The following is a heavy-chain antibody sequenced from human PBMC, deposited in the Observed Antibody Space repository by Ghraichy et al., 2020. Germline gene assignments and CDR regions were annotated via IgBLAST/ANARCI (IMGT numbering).Heavy chain of an antibody. D-gene: IGHD4-23*01. CDR1: GFTFSSYA. CDR2: ISGSGGST. V-gene: IGHV3-23*01. Sequence: LTCAASGFTFSSYAMSWVRQAPGKGLEWVSAISGSGGSTYYADSVKGRFTISRDNSKNTLYLQMNSLRAEDTAVYYCAKGGYGGNSPLGYWGQGTLVTVSS. J-gene: IGHJ4*02. CDR3: AKGGYGGNSPLGY.